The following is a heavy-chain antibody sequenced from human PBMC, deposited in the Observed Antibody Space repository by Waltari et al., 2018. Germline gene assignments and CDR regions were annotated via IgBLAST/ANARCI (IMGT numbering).Heavy chain of an antibody. V-gene: IGHV4-34*01. CDR1: GGSFSGYY. Sequence: QVQLQQWGAGLLKPSETLSLTCAVYGGSFSGYYWSWIHQPPGKGLEWIGEINHSGSTNYNPSLKSRVTISVDTSKNQFSLKLSSVTAADTAVYYCAGGPGNCSGGSCPFDYWGQGTLVTVSA. CDR3: AGGPGNCSGGSCPFDY. J-gene: IGHJ4*02. CDR2: INHSGST. D-gene: IGHD2-15*01.